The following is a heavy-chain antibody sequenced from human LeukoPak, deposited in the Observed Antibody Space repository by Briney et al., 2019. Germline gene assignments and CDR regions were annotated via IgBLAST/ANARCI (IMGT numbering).Heavy chain of an antibody. CDR3: ARDSAYSPLDY. J-gene: IGHJ4*02. D-gene: IGHD4-11*01. CDR2: INSGGTT. Sequence: PGGSLRLSCAASGFTVSSNQMSWVRQAPGKGLEWVSLINSGGTTYYAGSVKGRFTISRDNSRNTLYLQMNSLRAEDTAVYYCARDSAYSPLDYWGQGTLVTVSS. CDR1: GFTVSSNQ. V-gene: IGHV3-53*01.